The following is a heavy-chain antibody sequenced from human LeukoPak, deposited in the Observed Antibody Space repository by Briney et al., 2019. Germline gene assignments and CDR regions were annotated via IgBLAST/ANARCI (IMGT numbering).Heavy chain of an antibody. V-gene: IGHV3-74*01. Sequence: PGGSLRLSCAASGFTFINYWMHWVRQAPGKGLVWVSRVNSDGSATSYADSVKGRFTISRDNAKNTLYLQMHSLRAEDTAVYYCARVNVCPRCHFDYWGQGTLVTVSS. D-gene: IGHD3-16*01. CDR2: VNSDGSAT. CDR1: GFTFINYW. CDR3: ARVNVCPRCHFDY. J-gene: IGHJ4*02.